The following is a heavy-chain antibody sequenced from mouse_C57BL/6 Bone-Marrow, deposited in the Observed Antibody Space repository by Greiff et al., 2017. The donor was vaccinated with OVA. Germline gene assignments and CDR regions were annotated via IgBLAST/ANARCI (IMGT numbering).Heavy chain of an antibody. CDR2: IHPNSGST. Sequence: QVQLQQPGAELVKPGASVKLSCKASGYTFTSYWMHWVKQRPGQGLEWIGMIHPNSGSTNYNEKFKSKATLTVDKSSSTAYMQLSSLTSEDSAVYYCARGRRDYYSSSFAMDYWGQGTSVTVSS. J-gene: IGHJ4*01. CDR3: ARGRRDYYSSSFAMDY. D-gene: IGHD1-1*01. V-gene: IGHV1-64*01. CDR1: GYTFTSYW.